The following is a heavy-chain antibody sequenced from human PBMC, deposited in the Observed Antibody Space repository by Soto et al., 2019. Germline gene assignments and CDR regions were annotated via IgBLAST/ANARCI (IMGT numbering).Heavy chain of an antibody. D-gene: IGHD3-10*01. V-gene: IGHV4-59*08. J-gene: IGHJ6*02. Sequence: QVQLQESGPGLVKPSETLSLTCTVSGGSISSYYWSWIRQPPGKGLEWIGYIYYSGSTNYNPFLKSRVTISVDTSKNQFSLKLSSVTAADTAVYYCARFGDAMDVWGQGTTVTVSS. CDR2: IYYSGST. CDR3: ARFGDAMDV. CDR1: GGSISSYY.